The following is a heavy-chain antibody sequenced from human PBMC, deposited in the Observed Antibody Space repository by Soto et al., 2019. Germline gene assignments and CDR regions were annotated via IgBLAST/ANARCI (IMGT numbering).Heavy chain of an antibody. J-gene: IGHJ6*02. Sequence: PGGSLRLSCAASGFTFSSYAMSWVRQAPGKGLEWFSAISGSGGSTYYADSVKGRFTISRDNSKNTLYLQMNSLRAEDTAVYYCAKGIAAAGTPMGYYYYGMDVWGQGTTVSVSS. CDR3: AKGIAAAGTPMGYYYYGMDV. D-gene: IGHD6-13*01. V-gene: IGHV3-23*01. CDR2: ISGSGGST. CDR1: GFTFSSYA.